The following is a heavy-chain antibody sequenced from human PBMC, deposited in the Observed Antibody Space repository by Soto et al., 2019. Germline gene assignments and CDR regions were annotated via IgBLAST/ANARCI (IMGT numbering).Heavy chain of an antibody. V-gene: IGHV1-69*06. Sequence: SVKVSCKASGGTFSSYAISWVRQAPGQGLEWMGGIIPIFGTANYAQKFQGRVTITADKSTSTAYMELSSLRSEDTAVYYCARALSYYDSSGYYNYWGQGTLVTVSS. CDR2: IIPIFGTA. CDR1: GGTFSSYA. J-gene: IGHJ4*02. CDR3: ARALSYYDSSGYYNY. D-gene: IGHD3-22*01.